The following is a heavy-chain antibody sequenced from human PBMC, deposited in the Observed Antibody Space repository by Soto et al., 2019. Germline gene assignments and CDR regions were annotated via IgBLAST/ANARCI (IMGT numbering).Heavy chain of an antibody. CDR2: IRGFSPYT. V-gene: IGHV3-21*01. D-gene: IGHD3-10*01. Sequence: EVQLVESGGGLVKPGGSLRLSCISSGFTFRTYTMNWVRQAPGKGLEWVSGIRGFSPYTFYAESVRGRFTISRDNATNSLFLQMDSLRAEDTAVYYCARDRGYDAHDYYYNAMDVWGQGTTVTVSS. J-gene: IGHJ6*02. CDR1: GFTFRTYT. CDR3: ARDRGYDAHDYYYNAMDV.